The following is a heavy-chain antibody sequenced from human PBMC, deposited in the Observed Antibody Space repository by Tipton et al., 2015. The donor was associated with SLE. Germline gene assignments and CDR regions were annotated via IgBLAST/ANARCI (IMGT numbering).Heavy chain of an antibody. CDR3: ARKRNGMCI. J-gene: IGHJ3*02. Sequence: TLSLTCAVYGGSFSGYYWSWIRQPPGKGLEWIGEINHSGSTNYNPSLKSRVTISVDTSKNQFSLKLSSVTAADTAVYYCARKRNGMCIWGKGTMVTVSS. CDR1: GGSFSGYY. CDR2: INHSGST. V-gene: IGHV4-34*01.